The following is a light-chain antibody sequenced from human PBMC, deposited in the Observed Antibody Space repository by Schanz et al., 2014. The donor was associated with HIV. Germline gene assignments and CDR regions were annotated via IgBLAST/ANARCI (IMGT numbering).Light chain of an antibody. V-gene: IGKV3-15*01. CDR2: GTS. J-gene: IGKJ4*01. Sequence: EIVMTQSPATLSVSPGERATLSCRASQSVSANLAWYQQKPGQAPRLLIYGTSTRATGIPARFSGSGSGTEFTLTISSLQSEDFAVYYCQQYGRSDLLTFGGGTNVGIK. CDR3: QQYGRSDLLT. CDR1: QSVSAN.